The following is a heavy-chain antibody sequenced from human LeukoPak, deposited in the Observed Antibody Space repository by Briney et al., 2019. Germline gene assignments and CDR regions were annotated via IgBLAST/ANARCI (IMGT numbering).Heavy chain of an antibody. J-gene: IGHJ6*03. V-gene: IGHV3-30*02. CDR3: ARVESEVSSSWYGVSYYYYYYMDV. CDR2: IRYDGSNK. Sequence: PGGSLRLSCAASGFTFSSYGMHWVRQAPGKGLEWVAFIRYDGSNKYYADSVKGRFTISRDNAKNSLYLQMNSLRAGDTAVYYCARVESEVSSSWYGVSYYYYYYMDVWGKGTTVTVSS. CDR1: GFTFSSYG. D-gene: IGHD6-13*01.